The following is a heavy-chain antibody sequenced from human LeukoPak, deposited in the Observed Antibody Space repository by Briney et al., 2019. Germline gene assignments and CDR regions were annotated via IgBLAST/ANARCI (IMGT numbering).Heavy chain of an antibody. J-gene: IGHJ2*01. CDR3: AREPRIHSLYWYFDL. V-gene: IGHV4-31*03. CDR2: IYYSGST. Sequence: PSETLSLTCTVSGGSISSGGYYWSSIRQRPGKGLEWIGYIYYSGSTYYNPSLKSRVTISVDTSKNQFSLKLSSVTAADTAVYYCAREPRIHSLYWYFDLWGRGTLVTVSS. D-gene: IGHD1-14*01. CDR1: GGSISSGGYY.